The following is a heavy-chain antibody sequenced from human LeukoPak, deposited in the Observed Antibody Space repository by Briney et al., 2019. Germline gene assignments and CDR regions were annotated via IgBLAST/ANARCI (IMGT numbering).Heavy chain of an antibody. CDR1: GFTFTSSA. CDR2: IVVGSGNT. V-gene: IGHV1-58*02. Sequence: ASVKVSCKASGFTFTSSAMQWVRQARGQRLEWIGWIVVGSGNTDYAQRFQGRVTMTRNTSISTAYMELSSLRSEDTAVYYCARAANWHDDDWFDPWGQGTLVTVSS. D-gene: IGHD1-1*01. J-gene: IGHJ5*02. CDR3: ARAANWHDDDWFDP.